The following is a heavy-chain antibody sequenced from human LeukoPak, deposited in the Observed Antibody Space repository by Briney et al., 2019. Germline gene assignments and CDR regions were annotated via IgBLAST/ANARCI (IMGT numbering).Heavy chain of an antibody. V-gene: IGHV3-74*01. D-gene: IGHD3-22*01. CDR1: GFTFSSYW. CDR2: INTDGSST. J-gene: IGHJ6*03. Sequence: PGGSLRLSCAASGFTFSSYWMHWVRQAPGKGLVWVSRINTDGSSTSYADSVKGRFTISRDNAKNTLYLQMNSLRAEDTAVYYCARGLWGQYYYDSSGNYYMDVWGKGTTVTASS. CDR3: ARGLWGQYYYDSSGNYYMDV.